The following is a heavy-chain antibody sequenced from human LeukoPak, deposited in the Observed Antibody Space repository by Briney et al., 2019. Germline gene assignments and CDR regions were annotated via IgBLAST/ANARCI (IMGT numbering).Heavy chain of an antibody. J-gene: IGHJ6*02. CDR2: IYYSGST. CDR1: GGSISSGGYY. V-gene: IGHV4-31*03. CDR3: ARALKDVRYYYGMDV. Sequence: NPSETLSLTCTVSGGSISSGGYYWSWIRQHPGKGLEWIGYIYYSGSTYYNPSLKSRVTISVDTSKNQSSLKLSSVTAADTAVYYCARALKDVRYYYGMDVWGQGTTVTVSS.